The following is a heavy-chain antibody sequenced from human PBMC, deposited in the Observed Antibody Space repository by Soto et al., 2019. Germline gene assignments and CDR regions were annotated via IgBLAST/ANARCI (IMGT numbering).Heavy chain of an antibody. CDR2: INAGNGNT. J-gene: IGHJ4*02. CDR1: GYTFTSYA. Sequence: QVQLVQSGAEVKKPGASVKVSCKASGYTFTSYAMHWVRQAPGQRLEWMGWINAGNGNTKYSQKFQGRVTITRDTTASTAYMELSSRRSEDTAVYYCAIRSSSGWYRFDYWGQGTLVTVSS. CDR3: AIRSSSGWYRFDY. V-gene: IGHV1-3*01. D-gene: IGHD6-19*01.